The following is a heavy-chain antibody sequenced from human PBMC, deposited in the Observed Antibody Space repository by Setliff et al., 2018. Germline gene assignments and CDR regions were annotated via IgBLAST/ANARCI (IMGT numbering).Heavy chain of an antibody. Sequence: PGESLKISCKGSGYSFTSYWIGWVRQMPGKGLEWMGIIYPGDSDTRYSPSLQGQVTISADKSISTAYLQWSSLKASDTAMYYCASTLYYYDSSGYGAFDIWGQGTMVTVSS. CDR3: ASTLYYYDSSGYGAFDI. D-gene: IGHD3-22*01. CDR2: IYPGDSDT. CDR1: GYSFTSYW. V-gene: IGHV5-51*01. J-gene: IGHJ3*02.